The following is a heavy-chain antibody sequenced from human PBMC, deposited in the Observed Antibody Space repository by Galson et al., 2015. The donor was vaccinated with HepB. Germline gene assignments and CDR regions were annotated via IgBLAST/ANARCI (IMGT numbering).Heavy chain of an antibody. CDR2: IDPSDSYT. V-gene: IGHV5-10-1*01. CDR1: GYSFTSYW. CDR3: ARTPSMVRGVISYYGMDV. J-gene: IGHJ6*02. D-gene: IGHD3-10*01. Sequence: QSGAEVKKPEESLRISCKGSGYSFTSYWISWVRQMPGKGLEWMGRIDPSDSYTNYSPSFQGHVTISADKSISTAYLQWSSLKASDTAMYYCARTPSMVRGVISYYGMDVWGQGTTVTVSS.